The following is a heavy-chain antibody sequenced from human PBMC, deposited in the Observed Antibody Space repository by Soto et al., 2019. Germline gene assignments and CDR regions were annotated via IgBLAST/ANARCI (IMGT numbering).Heavy chain of an antibody. V-gene: IGHV3-72*01. J-gene: IGHJ4*02. CDR1: GFIFSDHY. CDR2: TRNKANSHTT. D-gene: IGHD4-17*01. CDR3: ARATTVTDY. Sequence: EVQLGESGGGLVQPGGSLRLSCAASGFIFSDHYMDWVRQAPGKGLEWVGRTRNKANSHTTEYAASVKGRFTISRDDSKNSLYLQMNSLKIEDTAVYYCARATTVTDYWGQGTLVTVSS.